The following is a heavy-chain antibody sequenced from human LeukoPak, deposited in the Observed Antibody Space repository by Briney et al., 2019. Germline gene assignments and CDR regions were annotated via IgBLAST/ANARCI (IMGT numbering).Heavy chain of an antibody. CDR2: IIPIFGTA. J-gene: IGHJ4*02. Sequence: APVKVSCKASGGTFSSYAISWVRQAPGQGLEWMGGIIPIFGTANYAQKFQGRVTITADESTSTAYMELSSLRSEDTAVYYCARGLGILTGYLDYWGQGTLVTVSS. D-gene: IGHD3-9*01. CDR1: GGTFSSYA. CDR3: ARGLGILTGYLDY. V-gene: IGHV1-69*13.